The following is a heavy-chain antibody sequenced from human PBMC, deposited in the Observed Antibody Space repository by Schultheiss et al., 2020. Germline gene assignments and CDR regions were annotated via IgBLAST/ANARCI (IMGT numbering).Heavy chain of an antibody. CDR1: GGSISSYY. CDR2: IYYSGST. Sequence: GSLRLSCTVSGGSISSYYWSWIRQPPGKGLEWIGYIYYSGSTNYHPSLKSRVTISVDTSKNQFSLKLSSVTAADTAVYYCARASRLPGAFDIWGQGTMVTVSS. V-gene: IGHV4-59*01. CDR3: ARASRLPGAFDI. D-gene: IGHD2-15*01. J-gene: IGHJ3*02.